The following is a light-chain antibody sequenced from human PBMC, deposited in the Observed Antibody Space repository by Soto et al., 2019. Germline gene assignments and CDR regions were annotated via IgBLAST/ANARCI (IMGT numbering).Light chain of an antibody. J-gene: IGLJ3*02. CDR2: DVS. CDR1: SSNVGAYNY. Sequence: QSALTQPRSVSGSPGQSVTISCTGTSSNVGAYNYVSRYQQYPGKGPRLMIYDVSKWPSGVPDRFSGSKSGNTASLTISGLHAEDEADYYCCSYAGNSLWVFGGGTKLTVL. CDR3: CSYAGNSLWV. V-gene: IGLV2-11*01.